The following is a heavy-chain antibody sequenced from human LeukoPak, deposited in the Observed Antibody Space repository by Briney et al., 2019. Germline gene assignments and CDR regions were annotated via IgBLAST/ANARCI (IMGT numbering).Heavy chain of an antibody. CDR3: ASASSHRIAAGGDY. D-gene: IGHD6-13*01. Sequence: QPGGSLRLSCAAPGFTFSNYWMHWVRQAPGKGLVWVSRMNSDGSSRNYADSVKGRFTISRDNAKNTVYLQMNSLRAEDTAVYYCASASSHRIAAGGDYWGQGILVTVSS. CDR1: GFTFSNYW. CDR2: MNSDGSSR. V-gene: IGHV3-74*01. J-gene: IGHJ4*02.